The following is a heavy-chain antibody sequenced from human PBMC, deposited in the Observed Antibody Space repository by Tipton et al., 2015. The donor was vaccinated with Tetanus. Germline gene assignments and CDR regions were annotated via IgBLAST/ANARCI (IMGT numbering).Heavy chain of an antibody. CDR1: GMTLSYFA. CDR2: ISGSGDRI. D-gene: IGHD5-18*01. V-gene: IGHV3-23*01. CDR3: RAGSWL. Sequence: SLRLSCAASGMTLSYFAMSWVRQAPGKGLEWVSGISGSGDRIFYADSVKGRFTISRDNAKNSLFLQMTSLRAEDTAMYYCRAGSWLGGPGTLVTVSS. J-gene: IGHJ4*02.